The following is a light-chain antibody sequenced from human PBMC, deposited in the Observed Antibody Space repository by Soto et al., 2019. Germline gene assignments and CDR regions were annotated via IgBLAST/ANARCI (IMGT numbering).Light chain of an antibody. J-gene: IGLJ1*01. V-gene: IGLV2-8*01. CDR1: KDDIGVYDF. Sequence: LTQRLSMPVSPGQSVTISCSGSKDDIGVYDFVSCYQHPQTKAPRLIIYEVVKRPSRVPDRFSGSKSGNTASLTVFGLQAADEADYFCKSYAGSNTYDFGSGTKVTVL. CDR2: EVV. CDR3: KSYAGSNTYD.